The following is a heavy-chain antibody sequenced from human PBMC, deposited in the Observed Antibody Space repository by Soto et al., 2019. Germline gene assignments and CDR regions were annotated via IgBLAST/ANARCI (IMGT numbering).Heavy chain of an antibody. D-gene: IGHD3-3*01. CDR2: ISSSSSYI. CDR3: ARDRSLLRPTIFGVVIMQPSTD. V-gene: IGHV3-21*01. Sequence: GGSLRLSCAASGFTFSSYSMNWVRQAPGKGLEWVSSISSSSSYIYYADSVKGRFTISRDNAKNSLYLQMNSLRAKDTAVYYCARDRSLLRPTIFGVVIMQPSTDWGQGTLVTVSS. J-gene: IGHJ4*02. CDR1: GFTFSSYS.